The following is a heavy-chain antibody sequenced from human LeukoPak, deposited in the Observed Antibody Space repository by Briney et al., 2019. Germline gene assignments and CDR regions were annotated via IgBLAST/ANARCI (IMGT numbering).Heavy chain of an antibody. CDR3: ASGYYYDSSGYCDY. CDR2: IIPIFGTA. J-gene: IGHJ4*02. D-gene: IGHD3-22*01. CDR1: GGTFSSYA. V-gene: IGHV1-69*13. Sequence: SVKVSCKASGGTFSSYAVSWVRQAPGQGLEWMGGIIPIFGTANYTQKFQGRVTITADESTSTAYMELSSLRSEDTAVYYCASGYYYDSSGYCDYWGQGTLVTVSS.